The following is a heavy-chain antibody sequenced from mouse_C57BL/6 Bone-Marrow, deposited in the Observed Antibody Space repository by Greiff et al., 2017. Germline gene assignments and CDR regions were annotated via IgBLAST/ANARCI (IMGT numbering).Heavy chain of an antibody. V-gene: IGHV5-12*01. Sequence: EVKLVESGGGLVQPGGSLKLSCAASGFTFSDYYMYWVRQTPEKRLEWVAYISNGGGSTYYPDTVKGRFTISRDNAKNTLYLQMSRLKSEDTAMYYCARQSNYKAMDYWGQGTSVTVSS. CDR3: ARQSNYKAMDY. CDR2: ISNGGGST. CDR1: GFTFSDYY. J-gene: IGHJ4*01. D-gene: IGHD2-5*01.